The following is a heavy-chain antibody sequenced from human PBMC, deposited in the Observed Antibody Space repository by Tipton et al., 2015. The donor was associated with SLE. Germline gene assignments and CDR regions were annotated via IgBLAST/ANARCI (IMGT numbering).Heavy chain of an antibody. J-gene: IGHJ4*02. CDR1: GCFISSGSYY. CDR2: VYHTGSA. D-gene: IGHD4-17*01. CDR3: ARNRVDYGALDS. Sequence: TLSLTCTVSGCFISSGSYYWAWIRQPPGKGLEWIGSVYHTGSAYYNASLKSRVTISIDTSKNQFFLKLTSVTAADTAVYFCARNRVDYGALDSWGQGAPVTVSS. V-gene: IGHV4-39*07.